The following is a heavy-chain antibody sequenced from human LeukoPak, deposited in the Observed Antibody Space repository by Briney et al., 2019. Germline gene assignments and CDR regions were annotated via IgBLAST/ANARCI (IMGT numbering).Heavy chain of an antibody. D-gene: IGHD2-2*01. CDR2: IKQDGSEK. J-gene: IGHJ4*02. CDR1: GFTFSSYW. V-gene: IGHV3-7*01. Sequence: GGSLRLSCAASGFTFSSYWMSWVRQAPGKGLEWVANIKQDGSEKYYVDSVKGRFTISRDNSKNTLYLQVNSLRVEDTALYYCARESEGGTGTSCPDYWGQGTLVTVSS. CDR3: ARESEGGTGTSCPDY.